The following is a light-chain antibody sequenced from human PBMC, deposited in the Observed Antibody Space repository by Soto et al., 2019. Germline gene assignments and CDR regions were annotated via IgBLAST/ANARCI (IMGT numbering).Light chain of an antibody. J-gene: IGKJ4*01. CDR1: QSVSSY. CDR2: DAS. V-gene: IGKV3-11*01. Sequence: EVVLTQSPATLSLSPGESATLSCRASQSVSSYLVWYQQKLGQAPRLLIYDASNRATGIPARFSGSGSGTDFILTISSLEPEDFAVYFCQQRSNWPLTFGGGTKVEIK. CDR3: QQRSNWPLT.